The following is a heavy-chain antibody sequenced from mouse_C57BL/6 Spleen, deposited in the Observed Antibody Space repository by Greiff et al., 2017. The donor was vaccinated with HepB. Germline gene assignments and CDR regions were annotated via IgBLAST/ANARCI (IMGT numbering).Heavy chain of an antibody. CDR1: GFTFSDYY. CDR2: INYDGSST. V-gene: IGHV5-16*01. Sequence: EVHLVESEGGLVQPGSSMKLSCTASGFTFSDYYMAWVRQVPEKGLEWVANINYDGSSTYYLDSLKSRFIISRDNAKNILYLQMSSLKSEDTATYYCAKTYDYEDYFDYWGQGTTLTVSS. CDR3: AKTYDYEDYFDY. D-gene: IGHD2-4*01. J-gene: IGHJ2*01.